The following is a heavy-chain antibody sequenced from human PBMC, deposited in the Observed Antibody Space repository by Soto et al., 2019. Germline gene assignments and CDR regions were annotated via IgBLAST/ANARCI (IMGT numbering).Heavy chain of an antibody. CDR1: GFTFSSYA. CDR3: AKYSSGWCMGV. Sequence: EVQLLESGGGLVQPGGSLRLSCAASGFTFSSYAMSWVRQAPGKGLEWVSAISGSGGSTYYADSVKGRFTIPRDNSQNKMYLPMTSLRAEDTAVYYWAKYSSGWCMGVWGQGTTVTVSS. D-gene: IGHD6-19*01. J-gene: IGHJ6*02. V-gene: IGHV3-23*01. CDR2: ISGSGGST.